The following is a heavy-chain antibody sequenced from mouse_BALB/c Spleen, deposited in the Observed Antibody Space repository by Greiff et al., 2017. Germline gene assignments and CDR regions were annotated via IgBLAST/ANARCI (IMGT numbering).Heavy chain of an antibody. D-gene: IGHD1-1*01. CDR3: ARYRDYYGSSYYFDY. CDR1: GDSITSGY. CDR2: ISYSGST. J-gene: IGHJ2*01. V-gene: IGHV3-8*02. Sequence: VQLKESGPSLVKPSQTLSLTCSVTGDSITSGYWNWIRKFPGNKLEYMGYISYSGSTYYNPSLKSRISITRDTSKNQYYLQLNSVTTEDTATYYCARYRDYYGSSYYFDYWGQGTTLTVSS.